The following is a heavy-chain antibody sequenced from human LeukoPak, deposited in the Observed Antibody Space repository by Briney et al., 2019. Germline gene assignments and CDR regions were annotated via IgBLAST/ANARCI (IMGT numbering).Heavy chain of an antibody. CDR1: GFTFSNAW. CDR2: IKSKTDGGTT. CDR3: TTALSDFWRGYRYFDY. V-gene: IGHV3-15*01. Sequence: PGGSLRLSCAASGFTFSNAWMSWVRQAPGKGLEWVGRIKSKTDGGTTDYAAPVKGRFTISRDDSKNTLYLQMNSLKTEDTAVYYCTTALSDFWRGYRYFDYWGQGTLVTVSS. D-gene: IGHD3-3*01. J-gene: IGHJ4*02.